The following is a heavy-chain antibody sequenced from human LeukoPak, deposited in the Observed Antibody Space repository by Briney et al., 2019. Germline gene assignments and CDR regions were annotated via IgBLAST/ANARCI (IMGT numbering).Heavy chain of an antibody. V-gene: IGHV3-43*02. CDR2: ISGDGCTT. CDR3: AKDEGRCLDY. CDR1: GFTFDDYA. Sequence: GGSLRLSCAASGFTFDDYAMHWVRQAPGKGLEWVSLISGDGCTTYYADSVKGRFTISRDNSKNSLYLQMNSLRTEDTALYYCAKDEGRCLDYWGQGTLVTVSS. J-gene: IGHJ4*02. D-gene: IGHD2-15*01.